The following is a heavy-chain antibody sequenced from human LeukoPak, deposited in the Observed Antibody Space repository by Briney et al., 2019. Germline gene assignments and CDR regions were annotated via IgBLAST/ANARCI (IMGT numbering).Heavy chain of an antibody. D-gene: IGHD5-18*01. CDR3: ARDQGYKYGYGFDY. CDR1: GVTFSSYA. CDR2: ISSNGGST. V-gene: IGHV3-64*01. Sequence: GGSLRLYCAASGVTFSSYAMHWVRQAPGKGLEYVSSISSNGGSTYYANSVKGRFTISRDNSKNTLNLQMGSLRGDDMAVYYCARDQGYKYGYGFDYWGQGTLVTVSS. J-gene: IGHJ4*02.